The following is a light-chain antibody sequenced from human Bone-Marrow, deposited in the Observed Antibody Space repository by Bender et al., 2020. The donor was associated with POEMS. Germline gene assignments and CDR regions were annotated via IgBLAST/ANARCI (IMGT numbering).Light chain of an antibody. CDR2: ADT. CDR3: QVSDISSDLHWV. V-gene: IGLV3-21*02. CDR1: SLGRKS. J-gene: IGLJ3*02. Sequence: SYVVTQPPSVSVAPGQTARITCVENSLGRKSVHWYQQKPGQAPVLVVFADTDRPSGIPERFSGSNSGKTAPLTISRVEAGDEADYSCQVSDISSDLHWVFGGGTKLTVL.